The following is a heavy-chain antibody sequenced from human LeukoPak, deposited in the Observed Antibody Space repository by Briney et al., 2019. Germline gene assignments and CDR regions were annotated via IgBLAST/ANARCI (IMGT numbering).Heavy chain of an antibody. CDR3: ARTTYSSSWFDI. CDR1: GYTFTVYY. CDR2: INPNSGGT. J-gene: IGHJ3*02. Sequence: GASVTVSCKASGYTFTVYYMHWVRQAPGQGLEWMGWINPNSGGTNYAQKFQGRVTMTRDTSISTAYMELSRLRSDDTAVYYCARTTYSSSWFDIWGQGTMVTVSS. D-gene: IGHD6-13*01. V-gene: IGHV1-2*02.